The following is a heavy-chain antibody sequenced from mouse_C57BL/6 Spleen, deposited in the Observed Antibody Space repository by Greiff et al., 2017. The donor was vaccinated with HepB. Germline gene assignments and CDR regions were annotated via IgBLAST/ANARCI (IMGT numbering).Heavy chain of an antibody. Sequence: QVQLKQSGAELVRPGTSVKVSCKASGYAFTNYLIEWVKQRPEQGLEWIGVINPGSGGTNYNEKFKGKATLTADKSSSTAYMQLSSLTSEDSAVYFCARYYYGSSVYAMDYWGQGTSVTVSS. CDR3: ARYYYGSSVYAMDY. V-gene: IGHV1-54*01. D-gene: IGHD1-1*01. CDR1: GYAFTNYL. J-gene: IGHJ4*01. CDR2: INPGSGGT.